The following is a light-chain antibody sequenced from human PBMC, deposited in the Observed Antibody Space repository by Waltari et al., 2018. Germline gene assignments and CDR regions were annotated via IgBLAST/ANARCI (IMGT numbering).Light chain of an antibody. CDR3: QQYKSSSYT. CDR2: MAS. CDR1: QSIVTW. J-gene: IGKJ2*01. V-gene: IGKV1-5*03. Sequence: DIQMTQSPSTLSASVGDSVTINCRASQSIVTWLAWYQQKPGKAPKLLIYMASRLEGGVPSRFSASGSGTEFTLTISSLQPDDFATYYCQQYKSSSYTFGQGTKLEI.